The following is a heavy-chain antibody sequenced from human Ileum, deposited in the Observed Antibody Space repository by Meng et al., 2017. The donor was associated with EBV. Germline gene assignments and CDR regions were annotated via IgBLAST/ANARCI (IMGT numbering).Heavy chain of an antibody. CDR1: GISVRGSYYY. V-gene: IGHV4-61*03. CDR2: IYETGST. J-gene: IGHJ4*02. D-gene: IGHD5-24*01. Sequence: VQLQESGPGLVKSSETLSRTCTVAGISVRGSYYYWSWIRQPPGKEMEWIGYIYETGSTNYNPTLERRVTISKDTSKKYFSLKLTSVTPADTAIYYCARQRRRDGYSAQGQLDSWGQGTLVNVSS. CDR3: ARQRRRDGYSAQGQLDS.